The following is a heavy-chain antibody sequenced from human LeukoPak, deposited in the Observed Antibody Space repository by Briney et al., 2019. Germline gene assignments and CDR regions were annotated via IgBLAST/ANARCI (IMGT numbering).Heavy chain of an antibody. V-gene: IGHV3-23*01. CDR3: AKGVRGYYDTGDAFDI. Sequence: PGGSLRLSCAASGFTFSSYAMSWVRQAPGKGLEWVSAISGSGGSTYYADSVKGRFTISRDNSKNTLYLQMNSLRPEDTAVYYCAKGVRGYYDTGDAFDIWGQGTMVTVSS. CDR2: ISGSGGST. CDR1: GFTFSSYA. J-gene: IGHJ3*02. D-gene: IGHD3-10*01.